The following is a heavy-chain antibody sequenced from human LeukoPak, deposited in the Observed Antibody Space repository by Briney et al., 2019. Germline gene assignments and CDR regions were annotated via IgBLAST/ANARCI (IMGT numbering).Heavy chain of an antibody. CDR2: ISSSGSII. CDR3: AKSYASGSFYDY. D-gene: IGHD3-10*01. Sequence: GGSLRLSCAASGFTFSDYFMSWIRQAPGKGLEWVSYISSSGSIIYYADSVKGRFTISRDNSKNSLYLQMNNLRADDTAVYYCAKSYASGSFYDYWGQGTLVTVSS. J-gene: IGHJ4*02. CDR1: GFTFSDYF. V-gene: IGHV3-11*01.